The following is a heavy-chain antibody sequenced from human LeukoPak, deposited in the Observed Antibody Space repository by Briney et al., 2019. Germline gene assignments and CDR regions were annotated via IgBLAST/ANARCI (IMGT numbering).Heavy chain of an antibody. V-gene: IGHV3-7*01. CDR3: ARDLYRIVVVPHYFDY. D-gene: IGHD3-22*01. CDR1: GFTFSSYW. J-gene: IGHJ4*02. Sequence: HPGGSLRLSCAASGFTFSSYWMSWVRQAPGKGLEWVANIKQDGSEKYYVDSVKGRFTISRDNAKNSLYLQMNSLRAEDTAVYYCARDLYRIVVVPHYFDYCGQGTLVTVSS. CDR2: IKQDGSEK.